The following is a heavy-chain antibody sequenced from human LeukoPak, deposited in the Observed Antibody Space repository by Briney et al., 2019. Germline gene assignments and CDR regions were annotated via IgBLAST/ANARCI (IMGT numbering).Heavy chain of an antibody. D-gene: IGHD6-25*01. CDR3: EAAYYYYGMDV. J-gene: IGHJ6*02. CDR1: GGSISSSSYY. V-gene: IGHV4-39*07. Sequence: SETLSLTCTVSGGSISSSSYYWGWIRQPPGKGLEWIGEINHSGSTNYNPSLKSRVTISVDTSKNQFSLKLSSVTAADTAVYYCEAAYYYYGMDVWGQGTTVTVSS. CDR2: INHSGST.